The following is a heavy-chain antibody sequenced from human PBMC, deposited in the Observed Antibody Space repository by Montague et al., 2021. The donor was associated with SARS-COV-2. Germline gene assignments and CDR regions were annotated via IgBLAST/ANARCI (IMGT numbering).Heavy chain of an antibody. CDR2: IYHSGNT. D-gene: IGHD2-21*02. CDR3: ARDLLPPLTAIKTNCFGLDV. V-gene: IGHV4-59*01. CDR1: GGFISSSY. Sequence: SETLSLTCTVPGGFISSSYWSWIRQPPGKGLEWIGYIYHSGNTNYNPSLKSRVTISIDTSMNQFSLSLSSMTAADTAVYFCARDLLPPLTAIKTNCFGLDVWGQGTTVIVSS. J-gene: IGHJ6*02.